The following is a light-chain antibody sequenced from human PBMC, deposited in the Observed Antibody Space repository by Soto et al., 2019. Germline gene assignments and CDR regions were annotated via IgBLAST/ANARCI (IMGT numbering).Light chain of an antibody. V-gene: IGKV1-39*01. J-gene: IGKJ1*01. CDR2: AAS. CDR3: QQSCTART. Sequence: DIQMTQSPSSLSASVGDRVTITCRASQSIDNYCNWYQQKPGQVPKLLIYAASSLQSGAPSRFSGSGSGTDFTLTISSLQPEDVGTYYCQQSCTARTFGQGTKVEIK. CDR1: QSIDNY.